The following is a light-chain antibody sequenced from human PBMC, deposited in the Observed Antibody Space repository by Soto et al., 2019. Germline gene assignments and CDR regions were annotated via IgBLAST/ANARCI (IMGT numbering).Light chain of an antibody. V-gene: IGLV1-51*01. Sequence: QSVLTQPPSVSAAPGQKVTISCSGSSSNIGNNYVSWYQHLPGTAPKVLIYDNNKRPSGIPDRFSGPKSGTSATLGITGLQTGDEADYYCGTWDSSLIVGVFGGGTKLTVL. J-gene: IGLJ3*02. CDR2: DNN. CDR3: GTWDSSLIVGV. CDR1: SSNIGNNY.